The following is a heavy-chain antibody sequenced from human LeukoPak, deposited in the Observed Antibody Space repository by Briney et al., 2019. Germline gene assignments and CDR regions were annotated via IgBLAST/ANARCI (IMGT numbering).Heavy chain of an antibody. Sequence: SETLSLTCTVSGGPVSSGSYYWSWIRQPPGKGLEWIGYIYYSGSTNYNPSLKSRVTISVDTSKNQFSLKLSSVTAADTAVYYCARGNFRPYDFWSGYSLNWFDPWGQGTLVTVSS. CDR2: IYYSGST. D-gene: IGHD3-3*01. J-gene: IGHJ5*02. CDR3: ARGNFRPYDFWSGYSLNWFDP. V-gene: IGHV4-61*01. CDR1: GGPVSSGSYY.